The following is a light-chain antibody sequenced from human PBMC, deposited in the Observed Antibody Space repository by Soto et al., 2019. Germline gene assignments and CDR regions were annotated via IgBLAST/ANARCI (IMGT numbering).Light chain of an antibody. V-gene: IGKV3-11*01. Sequence: EIVVTQSPATLSLSPVERATLSCRASQSVGSYLAWYQQKPGQAPSLLIYDASNRATGIPARFSGSGSGTDFTLTISSLEPEDFAVYYCQQRSDWPITFGQGTRLEIK. J-gene: IGKJ5*01. CDR1: QSVGSY. CDR2: DAS. CDR3: QQRSDWPIT.